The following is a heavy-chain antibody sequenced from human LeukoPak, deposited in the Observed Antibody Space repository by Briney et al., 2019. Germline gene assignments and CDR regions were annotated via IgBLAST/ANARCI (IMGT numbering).Heavy chain of an antibody. CDR2: IYYTGTT. V-gene: IGHV4-39*01. CDR3: ARCSAADGPTHNWFWP. J-gene: IGHJ5*02. Sequence: PSETLSLTCTVSGGSISTNNNYWGWIRQPPGKGLEWIGSIYYTGTTYYNPSLKSRVAVSVDTSNNQFYLKVTSVTAADTAIYYCARCSAADGPTHNWFWPWGRGTLVTVSS. CDR1: GGSISTNNNY. D-gene: IGHD6-25*01.